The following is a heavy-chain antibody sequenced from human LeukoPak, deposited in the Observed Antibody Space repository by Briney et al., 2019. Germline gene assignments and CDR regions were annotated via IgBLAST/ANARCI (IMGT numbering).Heavy chain of an antibody. Sequence: GGSLRLSCAASGFTFSNYDLHWVRQAPGKGLEWVAVISYDGTNKYYADSVKGRFTISRDNSKNTLHLQMYSLRAEDTAVYYCAKDDRGNEAPFDYWGQGTLVTVSS. CDR3: AKDDRGNEAPFDY. V-gene: IGHV3-30*18. J-gene: IGHJ4*02. CDR2: ISYDGTNK. CDR1: GFTFSNYD.